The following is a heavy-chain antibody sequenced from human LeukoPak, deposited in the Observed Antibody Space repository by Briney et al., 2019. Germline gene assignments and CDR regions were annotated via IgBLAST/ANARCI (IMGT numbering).Heavy chain of an antibody. CDR3: ARADRLHGGPYLIGP. D-gene: IGHD2-21*01. CDR2: INPNSGGT. Sequence: ASVKVSCKTSGYSFTDYYMHWVRQAPGRGLEWMGWINPNSGGTSSAQKFQGRVTMTRDASITTVYMEVSWLTSDDTAIYYCARADRLHGGPYLIGPWGQGTLVTVSS. V-gene: IGHV1-2*02. CDR1: GYSFTDYY. J-gene: IGHJ5*02.